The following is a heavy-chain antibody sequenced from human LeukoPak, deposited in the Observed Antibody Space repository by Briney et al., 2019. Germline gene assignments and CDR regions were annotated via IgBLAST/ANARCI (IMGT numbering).Heavy chain of an antibody. D-gene: IGHD3-3*01. CDR2: INAGNGNT. J-gene: IGHJ6*02. V-gene: IGHV1-3*01. CDR1: GYTFTSYA. Sequence: ASVKVSCKASGYTFTSYAMHWVRQAPGQRLVWMGWINAGNGNTKYSQKFQGRVTITRDTSASTAYMELSSLRSEDTAVYYCATSYDFWSGYYHLYYYYGMDVWGQGTTVTVSS. CDR3: ATSYDFWSGYYHLYYYYGMDV.